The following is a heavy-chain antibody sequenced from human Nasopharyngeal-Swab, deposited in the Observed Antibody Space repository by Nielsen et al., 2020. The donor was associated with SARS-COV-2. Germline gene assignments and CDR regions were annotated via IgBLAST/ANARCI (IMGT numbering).Heavy chain of an antibody. CDR2: IIPIFGTA. J-gene: IGHJ6*02. CDR1: GCTFSSYA. D-gene: IGHD4-17*01. CDR3: ANLPGLDGDYEEDYYYGMDV. V-gene: IGHV1-69*13. Sequence: SVKVSCKASGCTFSSYAISWVRQAPGQGLEWMGGIIPIFGTANYAQKFQGRVTITADESTSTAYMELSSLGSEDTAVYYCANLPGLDGDYEEDYYYGMDVWGQGTTVTVSS.